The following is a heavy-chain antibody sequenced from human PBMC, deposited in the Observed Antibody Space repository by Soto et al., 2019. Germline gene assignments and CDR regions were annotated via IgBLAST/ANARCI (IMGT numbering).Heavy chain of an antibody. V-gene: IGHV3-21*01. J-gene: IGHJ6*02. D-gene: IGHD1-1*01. CDR1: GFTFSSYS. CDR3: ARAMTGTYLYYYYGMDV. CDR2: ISSSSSYI. Sequence: LRLSCAASGFTFSSYSMNWVRQAPGKGLEWVSSISSSSSYIYYADSVKGRFTISRDNAKNSLYLQMNSLRAEDTAVYYCARAMTGTYLYYYYGMDVWGQGTTVTVSS.